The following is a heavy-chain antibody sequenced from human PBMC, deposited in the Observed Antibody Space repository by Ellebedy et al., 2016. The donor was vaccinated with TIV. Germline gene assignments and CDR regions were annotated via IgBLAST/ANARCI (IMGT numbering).Heavy chain of an antibody. CDR2: ISSSSANI. CDR1: GFTFSIYN. CDR3: ARTSTLSGPFYFYAMDV. J-gene: IGHJ6*02. V-gene: IGHV3-21*01. D-gene: IGHD2-8*01. Sequence: PGGSLRLSCAASGFTFSIYNMNWVRQAPGKGLEWVSSISSSSANILYADSVKGRFTISRDNAKNSLYLQISSLRAEDTAVYYCARTSTLSGPFYFYAMDVWGQGTTVTVSS.